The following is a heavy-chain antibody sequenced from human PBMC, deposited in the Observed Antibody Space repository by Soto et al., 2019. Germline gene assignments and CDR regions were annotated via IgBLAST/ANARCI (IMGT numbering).Heavy chain of an antibody. Sequence: SETLSLTCTVSGGSISSGGYYWSWIRQHPGKGLEWIGYIYYSGSTYYNPSLKSRVTIPVDTSKNQFSLKLSSVTAADTAVYYCASAMVRGVTIDYWGQGTLVTVSS. CDR1: GGSISSGGYY. V-gene: IGHV4-31*03. CDR2: IYYSGST. J-gene: IGHJ4*02. CDR3: ASAMVRGVTIDY. D-gene: IGHD3-10*01.